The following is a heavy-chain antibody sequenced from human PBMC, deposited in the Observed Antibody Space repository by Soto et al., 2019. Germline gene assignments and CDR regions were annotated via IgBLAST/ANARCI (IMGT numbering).Heavy chain of an antibody. CDR3: ARSGEEIITIFGVVTNYYYYYGMDV. CDR1: GFTFSSYS. Sequence: GGSLRLSCAASGFTFSSYSMNWVRQAPGKGLEWVSYISSSSSTIYYADSVKGRFTISRDNAKNSLYLQMNSLRAEDTAVYYCARSGEEIITIFGVVTNYYYYYGMDVWGQGTTVTVSS. CDR2: ISSSSSTI. V-gene: IGHV3-48*04. D-gene: IGHD3-3*01. J-gene: IGHJ6*02.